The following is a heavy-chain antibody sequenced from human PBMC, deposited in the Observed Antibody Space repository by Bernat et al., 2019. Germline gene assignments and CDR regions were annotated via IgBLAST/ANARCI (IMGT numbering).Heavy chain of an antibody. D-gene: IGHD2-15*01. CDR3: AREYCSGGSCYSSLDAFDI. CDR2: IKQDGSEK. V-gene: IGHV3-7*04. Sequence: EVQLVESGGGLVQPGGSLRLSCAASGFTFSSYWMSWVRQAPGKGLEWVANIKQDGSEKYYRASVKGRFTISRDNAKNSLYLQMNSLRAEDTAVYYCAREYCSGGSCYSSLDAFDIWGQGTMVTVSS. J-gene: IGHJ3*02. CDR1: GFTFSSYW.